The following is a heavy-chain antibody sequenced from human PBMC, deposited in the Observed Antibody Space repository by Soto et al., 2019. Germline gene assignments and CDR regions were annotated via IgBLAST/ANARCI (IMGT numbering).Heavy chain of an antibody. Sequence: SLTCTVSDYSISSGSYLAWIRQPPGKGPEWIASIYHGGTTFYNPSLKSRITISVDTSNTQFSLKLTSVTAADTAVYYCARVHVMVVAGSTFDYWGHGTLVNVSS. CDR1: DYSISSGSY. V-gene: IGHV4-38-2*02. D-gene: IGHD6-19*01. J-gene: IGHJ4*01. CDR3: ARVHVMVVAGSTFDY. CDR2: IYHGGTT.